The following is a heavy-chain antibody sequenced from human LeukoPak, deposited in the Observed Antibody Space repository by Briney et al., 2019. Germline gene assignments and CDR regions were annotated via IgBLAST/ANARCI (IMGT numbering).Heavy chain of an antibody. CDR1: GGSFSGYY. D-gene: IGHD2-21*02. V-gene: IGHV4-34*01. J-gene: IGHJ4*02. CDR3: ARGQIRVHIVVVTRVPRGHYFDY. Sequence: SETLSLTCAVYGGSFSGYYWSWIRQPPGKGLEWIGEINHSGSTNYNPSLQSRVTISVDTSKNKFSLKLSSVTAADTAVYYWARGQIRVHIVVVTRVPRGHYFDYWGQGTLVTVSS. CDR2: INHSGST.